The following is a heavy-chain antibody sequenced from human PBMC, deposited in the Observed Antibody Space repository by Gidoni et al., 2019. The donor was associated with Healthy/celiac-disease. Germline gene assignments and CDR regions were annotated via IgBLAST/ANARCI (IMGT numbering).Heavy chain of an antibody. J-gene: IGHJ3*02. CDR3: ALYGDYRLWDAFDI. CDR2: IYYSGST. Sequence: QVQLQESGPGLVKPSQTLSITCTVSGGSISRGDYYWSWIRQPPGKGLEWIGYIYYSGSTYYNPSLKSRVTIAVDTSKNQFSLKLSSVTAADTAVYYCALYGDYRLWDAFDIWGQGTMVTVSS. CDR1: GGSISRGDYY. D-gene: IGHD4-17*01. V-gene: IGHV4-30-4*01.